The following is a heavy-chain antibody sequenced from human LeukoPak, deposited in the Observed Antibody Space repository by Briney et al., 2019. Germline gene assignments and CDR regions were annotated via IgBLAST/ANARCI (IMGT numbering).Heavy chain of an antibody. CDR2: IYSGGNT. Sequence: GGSLRLSCAASGFTVSSNYMNWVRQAPGKGLEWVSVIYSGGNTYYADSVKGRFTISRDNSKNTLYLQMNSLRAEDTAVYYCARERPTDYYDSSGYPTVGFDYWGQGTLVTVSS. CDR1: GFTVSSNY. V-gene: IGHV3-53*01. CDR3: ARERPTDYYDSSGYPTVGFDY. J-gene: IGHJ4*02. D-gene: IGHD3-22*01.